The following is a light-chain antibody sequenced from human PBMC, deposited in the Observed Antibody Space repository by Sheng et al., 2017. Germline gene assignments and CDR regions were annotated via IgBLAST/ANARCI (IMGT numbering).Light chain of an antibody. J-gene: IGLJ3*02. CDR1: KLGNKY. CDR2: LDN. CDR3: QAWDDNTGKV. V-gene: IGLV3-1*01. Sequence: SYALTQPPSVSVSPGQTASITCSGGKLGNKYVSWYQQKPGQSPVLVVYLDNKRPSGIPGRFSGSNSGNAATLTISGTQAMDEADYYCQAWDDNTGKVFGGGTKVTVL.